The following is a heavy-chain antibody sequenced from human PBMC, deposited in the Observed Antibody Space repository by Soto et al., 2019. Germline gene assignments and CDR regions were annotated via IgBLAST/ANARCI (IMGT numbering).Heavy chain of an antibody. CDR1: VDTFSRHA. CDR2: IIPIFGTA. CDR3: ARGWGYDNNDYAYAY. Sequence: QVQLVQSGAAVRKPGSSVKVSCKASVDTFSRHAISWVRQAPGQGLEWMGGIIPIFGTANHAQKFQGRVTIIADESTSTVYMELSSLRSEDTAMYYCARGWGYDNNDYAYAYWGQGTLVIVSS. V-gene: IGHV1-69*01. J-gene: IGHJ4*02. D-gene: IGHD3-16*01.